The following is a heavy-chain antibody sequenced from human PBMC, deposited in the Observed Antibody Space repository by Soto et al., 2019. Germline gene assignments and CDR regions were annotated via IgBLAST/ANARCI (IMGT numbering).Heavy chain of an antibody. Sequence: SETLSLTCTVSNGSISNYYWTWIRQPPGKGLEWIGFVYYGGTTNYNPSLKSRVTMSVHTPKNQFSLKLRSVTPADTAIYYCARAPRDAIPDYWGQGTLVTVSS. D-gene: IGHD2-2*01. CDR3: ARAPRDAIPDY. J-gene: IGHJ4*02. CDR2: VYYGGTT. V-gene: IGHV4-59*01. CDR1: NGSISNYY.